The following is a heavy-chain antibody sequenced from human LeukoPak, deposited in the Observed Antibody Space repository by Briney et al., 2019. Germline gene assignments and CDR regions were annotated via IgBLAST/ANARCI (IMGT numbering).Heavy chain of an antibody. J-gene: IGHJ4*02. V-gene: IGHV4-39*01. CDR1: GGSISSSSYY. CDR3: ASLRERSYYARGFDY. D-gene: IGHD1-26*01. Sequence: SETLSLTCTVSGGSISSSSYYWGRIRQPPGKGLEWIGSIYYSGSTYYKSSLKSRVTVSVGTSKNQFSLKLSSVTAADTAVYYRASLRERSYYARGFDYWGQGTLVTVSS. CDR2: IYYSGST.